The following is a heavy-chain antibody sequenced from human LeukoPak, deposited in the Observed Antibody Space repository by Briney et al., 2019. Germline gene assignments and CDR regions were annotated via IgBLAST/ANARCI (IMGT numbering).Heavy chain of an antibody. CDR1: GGSFSGYY. Sequence: PSETLSLTCAVYGGSFSGYYWSWIRQPPGKGLEWIGEINHSGSTNCNPSLKSRVTISVDTSKNQFSLKLSSVTAADTAVYYCARLARGYSYGRYYFDYWGQGTLVTVSS. CDR2: INHSGST. D-gene: IGHD5-18*01. CDR3: ARLARGYSYGRYYFDY. V-gene: IGHV4-34*01. J-gene: IGHJ4*02.